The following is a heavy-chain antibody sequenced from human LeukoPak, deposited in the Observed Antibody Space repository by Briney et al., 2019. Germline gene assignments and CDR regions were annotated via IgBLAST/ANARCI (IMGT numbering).Heavy chain of an antibody. CDR3: AKDPKYILAAAGN. CDR2: ISSSSSYI. Sequence: GGSLRLSCAASGFTFSSYSMNWVRQAPGKGLEWVSSISSSSSYIYYADSVKGRFTISRDNAKNSLYLQMSSLRAEDTAVYYCAKDPKYILAAAGNWGQGTLVTVSS. V-gene: IGHV3-21*04. D-gene: IGHD6-13*01. CDR1: GFTFSSYS. J-gene: IGHJ4*02.